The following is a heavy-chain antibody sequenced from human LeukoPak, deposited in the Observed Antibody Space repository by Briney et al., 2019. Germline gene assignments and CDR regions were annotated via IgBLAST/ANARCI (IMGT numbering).Heavy chain of an antibody. J-gene: IGHJ6*02. CDR3: AKEGSSWYPYYCYGMDV. Sequence: GGSLRLSCAASGFTFSSYAMSWVRQAPGKGLEWVSAISGSGGSTYYADSVKGRFTISRDNSKNTLYLQMNSLRAEDTAVYYCAKEGSSWYPYYCYGMDVWGQGTTVTVSS. CDR1: GFTFSSYA. V-gene: IGHV3-23*01. D-gene: IGHD6-13*01. CDR2: ISGSGGST.